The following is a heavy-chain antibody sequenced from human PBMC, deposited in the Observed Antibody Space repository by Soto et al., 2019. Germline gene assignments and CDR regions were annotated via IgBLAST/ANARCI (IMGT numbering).Heavy chain of an antibody. CDR1: GFTFSSYA. V-gene: IGHV3-23*01. J-gene: IGHJ6*02. CDR2: ISGSGGST. D-gene: IGHD2-15*01. CDR3: AKDPRVRCSGGSCYYPAWYYGMDV. Sequence: CAASGFTFSSYAMSWVRQAPGKGLEWVSAISGSGGSTYYADSVKGRFTISRDNSKNTLYLQMNSLRAEDTAVYYCAKDPRVRCSGGSCYYPAWYYGMDVWGQGTTVTVSS.